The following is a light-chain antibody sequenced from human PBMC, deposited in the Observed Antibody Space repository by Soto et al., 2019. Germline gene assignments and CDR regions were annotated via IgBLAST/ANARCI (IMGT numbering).Light chain of an antibody. J-gene: IGKJ1*01. CDR2: GAS. V-gene: IGKV3-20*01. Sequence: EIVFTQSPGTLSLSPGERATLSCRASQSVSSSYLAWYQQKPGQAPRLLIYGASSRATGIPDRFSGSGSGTDFTLTISRLEPEDFAVYYCQHYGTSMWTFGQGTKVDI. CDR1: QSVSSSY. CDR3: QHYGTSMWT.